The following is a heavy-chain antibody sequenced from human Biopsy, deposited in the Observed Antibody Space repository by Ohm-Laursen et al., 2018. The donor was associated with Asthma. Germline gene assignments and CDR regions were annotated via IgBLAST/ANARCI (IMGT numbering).Heavy chain of an antibody. V-gene: IGHV1-3*04. J-gene: IGHJ3*01. CDR2: VNTGNGDT. CDR1: GYNFISFA. D-gene: IGHD3-9*01. Sequence: APVKVSCKSSGYNFISFAIHWVRQAPGQRLEWMGWVNTGNGDTKYSQKFQGRITITRDTSASTAYMELRSLRSEDTATYYCARTYYDFLTGQVKDVFGVWGQGTMVTVSS. CDR3: ARTYYDFLTGQVKDVFGV.